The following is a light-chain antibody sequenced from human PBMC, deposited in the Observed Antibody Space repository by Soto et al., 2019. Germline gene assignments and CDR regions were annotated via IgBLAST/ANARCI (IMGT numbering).Light chain of an antibody. CDR2: DAS. Sequence: EIVLTQSPGTLSLSPGERATLSCRASQSVSSSSLAWYQQKPYQAPRLLIYDASSRATGIPDRFSGSGSGTDFTLTISRLEPEDFAVYYCQLYGSSPQTFGGGTKVEIK. CDR1: QSVSSSS. V-gene: IGKV3-20*01. CDR3: QLYGSSPQT. J-gene: IGKJ4*01.